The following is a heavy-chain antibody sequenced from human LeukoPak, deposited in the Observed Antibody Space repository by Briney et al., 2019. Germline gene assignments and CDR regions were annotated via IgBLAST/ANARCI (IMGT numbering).Heavy chain of an antibody. V-gene: IGHV3-23*01. J-gene: IGHJ4*02. Sequence: GGSLRLSCAASGFTLSSYAMSWVRQAPGKGLEWVSAISGSGGSTYYADSVKGRFTISRDNSKNTLYLQMNSLRAEDTAVYYCAKDLGYSGYDLTGYWGQGTLVTVSS. D-gene: IGHD5-12*01. CDR3: AKDLGYSGYDLTGY. CDR1: GFTLSSYA. CDR2: ISGSGGST.